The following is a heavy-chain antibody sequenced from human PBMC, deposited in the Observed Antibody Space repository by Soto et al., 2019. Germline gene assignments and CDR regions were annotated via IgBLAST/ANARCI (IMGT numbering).Heavy chain of an antibody. Sequence: RSLTCAVSGYSISSGYYWGWIRQPPGKGLEWIGSIYHSGSTYYNPSLKSRVTISVDTSKNQFSLKLSSVTAADTAVYYCARDGVAAAGNTFDYWGQGTLVTVSS. CDR2: IYHSGST. V-gene: IGHV4-38-2*02. CDR1: GYSISSGYY. CDR3: ARDGVAAAGNTFDY. J-gene: IGHJ4*02. D-gene: IGHD6-13*01.